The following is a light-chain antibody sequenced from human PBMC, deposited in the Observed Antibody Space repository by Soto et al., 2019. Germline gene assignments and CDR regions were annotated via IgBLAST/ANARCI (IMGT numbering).Light chain of an antibody. CDR1: LTVSTN. V-gene: IGKV3-15*01. Sequence: DIVMTQSPATLSVSPGERVTLSCRASLTVSTNLAWYQQKPGHAPRLLIYYASTRATCTPARFSGSGSVKEFTLTISSLQPEDVATYYCQPYGGVPYPFGQGTKLEIK. CDR2: YAS. J-gene: IGKJ2*01. CDR3: QPYGGVPYP.